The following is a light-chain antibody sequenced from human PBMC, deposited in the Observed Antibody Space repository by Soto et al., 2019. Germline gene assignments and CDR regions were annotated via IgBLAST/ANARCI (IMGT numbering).Light chain of an antibody. CDR1: QSIRNW. V-gene: IGKV1-5*01. CDR2: DAS. CDR3: QQFSHAWT. Sequence: TLSVSIGERVTITCRASQSIRNWLAWYQQKPGKAPKLLMYDASNLKSGVPSRFSGSGSGTEFTLTISSLQPDDSAYYYSQQFSHAWTFGQGTKVDIK. J-gene: IGKJ1*01.